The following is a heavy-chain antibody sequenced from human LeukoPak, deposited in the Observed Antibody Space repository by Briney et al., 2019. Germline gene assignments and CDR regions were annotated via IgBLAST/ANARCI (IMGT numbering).Heavy chain of an antibody. CDR3: ARGRGVDRFDY. D-gene: IGHD3-16*01. CDR2: IWYDGSNK. Sequence: GGSLRLSCAASGFTFSSYGMHWVRQAPGKGLEWVAVIWYDGSNKYYADSVKGRFTISRDNSKNTLYLQMNSLRAEDTALYYCARGRGVDRFDYWGQGTLVTVSS. CDR1: GFTFSSYG. V-gene: IGHV3-33*01. J-gene: IGHJ4*02.